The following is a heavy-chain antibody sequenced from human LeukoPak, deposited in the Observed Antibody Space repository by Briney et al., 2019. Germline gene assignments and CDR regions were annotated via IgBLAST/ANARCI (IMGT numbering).Heavy chain of an antibody. Sequence: PGGSLRLSCAASGFTFSSSAMSWVRQAPGKGLEWVSAISNNGGYTYYADSVQGRFTISRDNSKSTLCLQMNSLRAEDTAVYYCANLRDPKAYWGQGTLVTVSS. CDR3: ANLRDPKAY. J-gene: IGHJ4*02. D-gene: IGHD5-24*01. CDR2: ISNNGGYT. V-gene: IGHV3-23*01. CDR1: GFTFSSSA.